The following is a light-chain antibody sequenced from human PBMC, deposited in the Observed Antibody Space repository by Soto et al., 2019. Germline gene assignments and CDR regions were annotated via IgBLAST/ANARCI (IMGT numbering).Light chain of an antibody. V-gene: IGLV2-14*01. J-gene: IGLJ1*01. CDR1: SSDVGRYNY. Sequence: QSVLTQPASVSGSPGQSITIFCTGTSSDVGRYNYVPWYQQHPGKAPQLMIYEVSDRPSGVSNRFSGSKSGNTASLTISGLQAEDEADYYCSSYTSSSTYVFGTGTKVTVL. CDR3: SSYTSSSTYV. CDR2: EVS.